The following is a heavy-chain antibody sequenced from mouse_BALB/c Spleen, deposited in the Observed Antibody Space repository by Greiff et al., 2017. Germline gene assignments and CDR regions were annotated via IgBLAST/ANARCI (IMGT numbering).Heavy chain of an antibody. D-gene: IGHD2-3*01. CDR3: ERSGESYGYYGWFAY. CDR2: ISSGSSTI. CDR1: GFTFSSFG. V-gene: IGHV5-17*02. J-gene: IGHJ3*01. Sequence: EVQLVESGGGLVQPGGSRKLSCAASGFTFSSFGMHWVRQAPEKGLEWVAYISSGSSTIYYADTVKGRFTISRDNPKNTLFLQMTSLRSEDTAMYDCERSGESYGYYGWFAYWGQGTLVTVSA.